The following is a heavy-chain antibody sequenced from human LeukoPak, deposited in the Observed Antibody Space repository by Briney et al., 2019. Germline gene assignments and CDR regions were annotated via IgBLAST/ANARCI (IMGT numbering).Heavy chain of an antibody. V-gene: IGHV3-21*01. CDR3: AREGVSSWYYFDY. D-gene: IGHD6-13*01. CDR2: ISSSSSYI. CDR1: GFTFSSYS. J-gene: IGHJ4*02. Sequence: GSLRLSCAASGFTFSSYSMNWVRQAPGKGLEWVSSISSSSSYIYYADSVKGRFTISRDNAKNSLYLQMNSLRAEDTAVYYCAREGVSSWYYFDYWGQGTLVTVSS.